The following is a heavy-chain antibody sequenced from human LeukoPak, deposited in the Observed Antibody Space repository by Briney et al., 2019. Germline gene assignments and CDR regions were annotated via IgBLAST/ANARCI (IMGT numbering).Heavy chain of an antibody. CDR1: GGTFSSYA. V-gene: IGHV1-69*13. CDR3: ARDFFRDGYINFDY. J-gene: IGHJ4*02. CDR2: IIPIFGTA. Sequence: ASVKVSCKASGGTFSSYAISWVRQAPGQGLEWIGGIIPIFGTANYAQKFQGRVTITADESTSTAYMELSSLRSEDTAVYYCARDFFRDGYINFDYWGQGTLVTVSS. D-gene: IGHD5-18*01.